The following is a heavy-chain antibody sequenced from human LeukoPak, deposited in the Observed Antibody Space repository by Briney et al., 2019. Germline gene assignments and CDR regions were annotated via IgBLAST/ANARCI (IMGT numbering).Heavy chain of an antibody. CDR2: ISAYNGNT. D-gene: IGHD3-9*01. V-gene: IGHV1-18*01. CDR1: GYTFTSNG. CDR3: AREGNDILTGYLVDP. J-gene: IGHJ5*02. Sequence: ASVKVSCKASGYTFTSNGISWVRQAPGQGLEWMGWISAYNGNTNYAQKLQGRVTMTTDTSTSTAYMELRSLRSDDTAVYYCAREGNDILTGYLVDPWGQGTLVTVSS.